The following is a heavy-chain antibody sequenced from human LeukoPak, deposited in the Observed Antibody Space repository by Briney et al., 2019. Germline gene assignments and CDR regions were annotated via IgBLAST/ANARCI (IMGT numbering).Heavy chain of an antibody. CDR1: GFTFSSYV. Sequence: PGRSLRLSCAASGFTFSSYVMHWVRQAPGKGLEWVAVISYDGSNKYYADFVKGRFTTSRDNSKNTVYLQMNSLRAEDTAVYYCARGSDYYDTSGYRYFYYYMDVWGKGTTVTVSS. V-gene: IGHV3-30*04. D-gene: IGHD3-22*01. CDR3: ARGSDYYDTSGYRYFYYYMDV. CDR2: ISYDGSNK. J-gene: IGHJ6*03.